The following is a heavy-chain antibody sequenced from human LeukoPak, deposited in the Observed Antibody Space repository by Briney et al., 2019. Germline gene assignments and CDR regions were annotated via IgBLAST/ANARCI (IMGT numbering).Heavy chain of an antibody. V-gene: IGHV3-23*01. J-gene: IGHJ4*02. CDR1: GFTFSLRA. CDR3: AKDATPGNSIWDSFAG. D-gene: IGHD7-27*01. Sequence: GGSLRLSCVASGFTFSLRAMSWVRQAPGKGLEWVASIGSSETFHADSVQGRFTVSRDNSQNTLYLQLNSLRVEDTAVYYCAKDATPGNSIWDSFAGWGQGTLVTVSS. CDR2: IGSSET.